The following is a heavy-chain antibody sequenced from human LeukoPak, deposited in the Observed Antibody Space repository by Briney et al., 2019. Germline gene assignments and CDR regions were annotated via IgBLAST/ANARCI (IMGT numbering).Heavy chain of an antibody. CDR1: GGSISSSSYY. D-gene: IGHD3-22*01. CDR3: ARRRYYDSTGYVE. CDR2: IYYSGST. Sequence: SETLSLTCTVSGGSISSSSYYWGWIRQPPGTGLEWIGSIYYSGSTYYNPSLKSRVTISVDTTNNQFSLELRSVAAADTALYYCARRRYYDSTGYVEWGQGTLVTVTS. J-gene: IGHJ1*01. V-gene: IGHV4-39*01.